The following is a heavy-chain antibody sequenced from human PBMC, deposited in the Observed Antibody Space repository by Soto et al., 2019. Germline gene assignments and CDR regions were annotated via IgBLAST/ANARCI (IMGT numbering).Heavy chain of an antibody. Sequence: SETLSLTCAVYGASFSGYYWSWIRQPPGKGLEWSGGINHSGSTNYNPSLKRRITISVDTATNQFSLKLSSGTAADTAVYYCARAGTCHMSYGMDVWGQGTTVTVYS. CDR2: INHSGST. CDR3: ARAGTCHMSYGMDV. CDR1: GASFSGYY. V-gene: IGHV4-34*01. J-gene: IGHJ6*02. D-gene: IGHD1-1*01.